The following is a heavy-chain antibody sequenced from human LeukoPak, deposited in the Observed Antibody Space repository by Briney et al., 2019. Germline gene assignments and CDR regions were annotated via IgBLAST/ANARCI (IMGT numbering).Heavy chain of an antibody. CDR2: SYHSGST. CDR3: AILLEMATITFVQSLVGEEYFQH. Sequence: PSVTLSLTCAVSGYTISSGCYWGWVRPPPGKALERIGSSYHSGSTYYNPSLKSLVTISVDTSKNQFSLNLSSVTAADTAVYYCAILLEMATITFVQSLVGEEYFQHWGQGTLVTVSS. CDR1: GYTISSGCY. V-gene: IGHV4-38-2*01. D-gene: IGHD5-24*01. J-gene: IGHJ1*01.